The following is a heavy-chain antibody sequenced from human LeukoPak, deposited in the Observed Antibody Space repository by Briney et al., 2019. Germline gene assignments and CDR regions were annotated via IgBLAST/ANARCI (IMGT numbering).Heavy chain of an antibody. J-gene: IGHJ4*02. CDR2: ISDSGVIP. D-gene: IGHD2-15*01. Sequence: XGVSSISDSGVIPSSADSVKVRFTISRDNSKNPVYLQIHRLRAEDTAVYYCAKGKGSSSSSIDWWGQGTLVTVSS. CDR3: AKGKGSSSSSIDW. V-gene: IGHV3-23*01.